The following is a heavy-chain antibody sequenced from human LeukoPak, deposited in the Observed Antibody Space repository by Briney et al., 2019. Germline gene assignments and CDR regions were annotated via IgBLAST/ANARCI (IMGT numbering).Heavy chain of an antibody. CDR2: ISATSGTM. CDR3: ARDRGWLTFDY. Sequence: GGSLRLSCAASGFTFSSYSMNWVRQAPGKGLEWVSYISATSGTMYYADSVKGRFTISRDNAKNSLYLQMNSLRAEDTAVYYCARDRGWLTFDYWGQGTLVTVSS. V-gene: IGHV3-48*04. J-gene: IGHJ4*02. D-gene: IGHD5-24*01. CDR1: GFTFSSYS.